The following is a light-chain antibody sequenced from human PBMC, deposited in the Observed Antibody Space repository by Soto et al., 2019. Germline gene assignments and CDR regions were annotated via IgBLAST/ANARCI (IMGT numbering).Light chain of an antibody. CDR2: DAS. CDR3: QQYNAWSALT. J-gene: IGKJ4*01. Sequence: EIVMTQSPATLSVSPGERVTLSCRASQSVSSNLAWYQQKPSQAPRLLFYDASTGATGVPARFSGSGSGTEFTLTIGSLQSEDSAVYYCQQYNAWSALTFGGGTKVEIK. CDR1: QSVSSN. V-gene: IGKV3-15*01.